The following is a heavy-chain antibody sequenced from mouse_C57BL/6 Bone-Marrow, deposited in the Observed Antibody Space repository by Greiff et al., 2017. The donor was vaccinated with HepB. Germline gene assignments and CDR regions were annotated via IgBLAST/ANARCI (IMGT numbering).Heavy chain of an antibody. CDR1: GFTFSDYY. CDR2: ISNGGGST. V-gene: IGHV5-12*01. CDR3: ARHSADYDWFAY. D-gene: IGHD2-4*01. J-gene: IGHJ3*01. Sequence: EVKVVESGGGLVQPGGSLKLSCAASGFTFSDYYMYWVRQTPEKRLEWVAYISNGGGSTYYPDTVKGRFTISRDNAKNTLYLQMSRLKSEDTAMYYCARHSADYDWFAYWGQGTLVTVSA.